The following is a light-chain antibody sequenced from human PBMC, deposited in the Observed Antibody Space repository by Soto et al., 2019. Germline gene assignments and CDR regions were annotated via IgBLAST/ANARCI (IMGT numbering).Light chain of an antibody. CDR1: QGIRNY. CDR2: AAS. J-gene: IGKJ3*01. CDR3: QKYNSAPFT. V-gene: IGKV1-27*01. Sequence: DIQMTQSPSSLSASVGDRVTITCRASQGIRNYLAWYQQKPGKVPKLLIYAASTLQSWVPSRFSGSGSGTDFTLTISSLKPEDVATYYFQKYNSAPFTFGPGTKVDIK.